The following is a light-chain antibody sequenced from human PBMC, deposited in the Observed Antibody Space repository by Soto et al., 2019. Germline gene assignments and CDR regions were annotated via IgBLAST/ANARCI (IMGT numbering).Light chain of an antibody. J-gene: IGLJ1*01. CDR1: SSDVGGYNY. Sequence: QSALTQPRSVSGSPGQSVTISCTGTSSDVGGYNYVSWYQHHPGKAPKLMIYDVTKRPSGVRDRFSASKSGNTASLTISGLQAEDEADYYCCSYAGSYTYVFGTGTKRTVL. V-gene: IGLV2-11*01. CDR3: CSYAGSYTYV. CDR2: DVT.